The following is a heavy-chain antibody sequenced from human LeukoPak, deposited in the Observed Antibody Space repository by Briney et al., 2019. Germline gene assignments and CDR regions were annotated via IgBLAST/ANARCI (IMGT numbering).Heavy chain of an antibody. Sequence: ASVKVSCKASGYTFTSYDINWVRQATGQGLEWMGWMNPNSGNTGYAQKFQGRVTMTRNTSISAAYMELSRLRSDDTAVYYCAREGITMVRGSNKYNWFDPWGQGTLVTVSS. J-gene: IGHJ5*02. CDR3: AREGITMVRGSNKYNWFDP. D-gene: IGHD3-10*01. CDR2: MNPNSGNT. CDR1: GYTFTSYD. V-gene: IGHV1-8*01.